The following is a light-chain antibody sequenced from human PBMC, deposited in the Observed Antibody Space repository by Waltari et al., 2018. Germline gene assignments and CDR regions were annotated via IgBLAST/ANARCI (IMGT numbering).Light chain of an antibody. V-gene: IGLV1-51*01. J-gene: IGLJ2*01. CDR1: SSNIGSTF. Sequence: QFVLTQPPSVSTAPGQKVTISCSGGSSNIGSTFISWYQQIPGTAPKILIYDNDKRPSGIPDRFSGSKSGTSATLGIAGLQAGDEADYYCASWDSSLTAVLFGEGTKLTVL. CDR2: DND. CDR3: ASWDSSLTAVL.